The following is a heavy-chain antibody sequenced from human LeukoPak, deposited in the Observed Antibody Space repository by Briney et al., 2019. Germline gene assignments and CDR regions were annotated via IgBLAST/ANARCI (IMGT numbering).Heavy chain of an antibody. D-gene: IGHD1-26*01. J-gene: IGHJ5*02. CDR3: ARVRGSYYRNWFDP. Sequence: SETLSLTCTVSGSSISSAYYWGWIRQPPGKGLEWIGTIYHSGNSYYNPSLNSRVTISVDTSKNQFSLKLSSVTAADTAVYYCARVRGSYYRNWFDPWGQGTLVTVSS. CDR1: GSSISSAYY. CDR2: IYHSGNS. V-gene: IGHV4-38-2*02.